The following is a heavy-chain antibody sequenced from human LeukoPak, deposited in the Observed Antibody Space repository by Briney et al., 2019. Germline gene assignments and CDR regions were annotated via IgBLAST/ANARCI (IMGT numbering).Heavy chain of an antibody. CDR2: INPDGSAK. CDR1: GFTFSTSW. Sequence: GGSLRLSRAASGFTFSTSWMTWVRQAPGKGLEWVANINPDGSAKNYVGFVQGRFTISRDNAKNSVYLQMSSLRAEDTAVYFCARDVAYNAFDYWGQGTLVTVSS. J-gene: IGHJ4*02. CDR3: ARDVAYNAFDY. V-gene: IGHV3-7*01. D-gene: IGHD1-14*01.